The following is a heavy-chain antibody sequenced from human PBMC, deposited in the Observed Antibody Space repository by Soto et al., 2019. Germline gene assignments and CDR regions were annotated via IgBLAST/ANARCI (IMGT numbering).Heavy chain of an antibody. CDR2: INPNSGGT. J-gene: IGHJ4*02. V-gene: IGHV1-2*02. Sequence: ASVKVSCKASGYTFTGYYMHWVRQAPGQGLEWMGWINPNSGGTNYAQMFQGRVTMTRDTSISTAYMELSRLRSDDTAVYYCARSSKRPYYYDSSGYCLAYWGQGTLVTVSS. CDR1: GYTFTGYY. D-gene: IGHD3-22*01. CDR3: ARSSKRPYYYDSSGYCLAY.